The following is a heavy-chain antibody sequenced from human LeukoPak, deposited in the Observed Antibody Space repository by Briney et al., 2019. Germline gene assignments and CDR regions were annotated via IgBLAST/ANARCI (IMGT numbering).Heavy chain of an antibody. J-gene: IGHJ4*02. CDR2: ISDNGGST. Sequence: GGSLRLSCAASGFTFSSYAMSWVRQTPEKGLEWVSGISDNGGSTYYADSVKGRFTIYRDNSKNTLFLQMNSLRAEDTAVYYCAKIPASYSSGWSNFDYWGQGTLVTVSS. CDR1: GFTFSSYA. D-gene: IGHD6-19*01. CDR3: AKIPASYSSGWSNFDY. V-gene: IGHV3-23*01.